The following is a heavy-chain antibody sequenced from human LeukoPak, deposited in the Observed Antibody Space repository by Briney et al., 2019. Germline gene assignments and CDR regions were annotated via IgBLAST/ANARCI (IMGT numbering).Heavy chain of an antibody. Sequence: ASVKVSCKASGYTFTSYGISWVRQAPGQGLEWMGWISAYNGNTNYAQKLQGRVTMTTVTSTSTAYMELRSLRSDDTAVYYCARADYGDYHLNWFDPWGQGTLVTVSS. V-gene: IGHV1-18*01. CDR1: GYTFTSYG. CDR2: ISAYNGNT. D-gene: IGHD4-17*01. CDR3: ARADYGDYHLNWFDP. J-gene: IGHJ5*02.